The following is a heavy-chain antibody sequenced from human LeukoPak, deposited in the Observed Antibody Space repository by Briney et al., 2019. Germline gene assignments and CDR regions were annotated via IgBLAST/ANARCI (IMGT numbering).Heavy chain of an antibody. CDR1: GGTFSSYA. V-gene: IGHV1-69*04. J-gene: IGHJ4*02. Sequence: SVKVSCKASGGTFSSYAISWVRQAPGQGLEWMGRIIPILGIANYAQKFQGRVTITADKSTSTAYMELSSLRSEDTAVYYCARIVYGGNGVLPDYWGQGTLVTVSS. CDR3: ARIVYGGNGVLPDY. D-gene: IGHD4-23*01. CDR2: IIPILGIA.